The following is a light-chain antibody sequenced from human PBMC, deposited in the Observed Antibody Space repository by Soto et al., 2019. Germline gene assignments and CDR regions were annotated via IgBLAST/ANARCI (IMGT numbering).Light chain of an antibody. CDR2: DAS. CDR1: QDIGTY. Sequence: AIRMTQSPSSFSASTGDRFSITCLATQDIGTYLAWYQQIPGKAPKLLIYDASTLQTGVPSRFSGSGSGTDFTLTISYLQSEDFGTYYCQQFYNYPRTFGQGTKVDIK. J-gene: IGKJ1*01. V-gene: IGKV1-8*01. CDR3: QQFYNYPRT.